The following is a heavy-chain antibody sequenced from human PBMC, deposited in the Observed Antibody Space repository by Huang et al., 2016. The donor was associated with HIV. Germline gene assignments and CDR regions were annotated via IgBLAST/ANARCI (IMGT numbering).Heavy chain of an antibody. CDR3: AKDRGYYYDSSALSYAFHI. D-gene: IGHD3-22*01. V-gene: IGHV3-30*18. Sequence: QVQLEESGGGVVQPGRSLRLSCAASGFTFSTYGMHWVRQAPGKGLEWLAVISLDGSNKYYSDSVKGRFTISRDNSKNTLYLQMNSLRAEDTALYYCAKDRGYYYDSSALSYAFHIWGQGTMVTVSS. CDR1: GFTFSTYG. CDR2: ISLDGSNK. J-gene: IGHJ3*02.